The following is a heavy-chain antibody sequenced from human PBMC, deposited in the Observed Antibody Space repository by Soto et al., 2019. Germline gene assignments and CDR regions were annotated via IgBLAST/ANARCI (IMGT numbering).Heavy chain of an antibody. Sequence: GGSLRLSCAASGFTFSIYEMHGVRQTTGTGLEWVSAIGTTGDTHYPGAVEGRFTVSRENAMNSVYLQMNSLRAEDTAVYYCARLLGYSYGLRPDGMDVWGQGTTVTVSS. CDR2: IGTTGDT. CDR3: ARLLGYSYGLRPDGMDV. J-gene: IGHJ6*02. V-gene: IGHV3-13*01. CDR1: GFTFSIYE. D-gene: IGHD5-18*01.